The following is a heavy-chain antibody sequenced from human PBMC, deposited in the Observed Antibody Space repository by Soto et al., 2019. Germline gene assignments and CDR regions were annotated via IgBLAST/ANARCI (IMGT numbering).Heavy chain of an antibody. J-gene: IGHJ6*02. CDR3: ARRADGRQQLWFPSYYYYGMDV. CDR1: GYSFTSYW. D-gene: IGHD5-18*01. V-gene: IGHV5-51*01. Sequence: LKISCKGSGYSFTSYWIGWVRQMPGKGLEWMGIIYPGDSDTRYSPSFQGQVTISADKSISTAYLQWSSLKASDTAMYYCARRADGRQQLWFPSYYYYGMDVWGQGTTVTVSS. CDR2: IYPGDSDT.